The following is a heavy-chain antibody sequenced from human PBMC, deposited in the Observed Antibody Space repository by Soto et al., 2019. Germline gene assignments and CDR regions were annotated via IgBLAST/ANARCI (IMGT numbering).Heavy chain of an antibody. CDR3: AKGGIWFGEWGDC. CDR1: GFTFSDYG. D-gene: IGHD3-10*01. J-gene: IGHJ4*02. Sequence: QVQLVESGGGVVQPGRSLRLSCAASGFTFSDYGMHWVRQAPGKGLEWVAVISYNGNDEYYADSVKGRFTISRDNAKNPLYLQMNSLRTEDTALYSCAKGGIWFGEWGDCWGQGALVTVSS. V-gene: IGHV3-30*18. CDR2: ISYNGNDE.